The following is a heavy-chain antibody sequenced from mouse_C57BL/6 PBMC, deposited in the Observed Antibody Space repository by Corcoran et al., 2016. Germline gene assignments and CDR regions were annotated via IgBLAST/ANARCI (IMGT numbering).Heavy chain of an antibody. CDR3: ARGFITTVVAQGVFAY. J-gene: IGHJ3*01. V-gene: IGHV1-19*01. CDR1: GYTFTDYY. D-gene: IGHD1-1*01. CDR2: INPYNGGT. Sequence: EVQLQQSGPVLVKPGASVKMSCKASGYTFTDYYMNWVKQSHGKSLEWIGVINPYNGGTSYNQKFKGKATLTVDKSSSTAYMELNSLTSEDSAVYYCARGFITTVVAQGVFAYWGQGTLVTVSA.